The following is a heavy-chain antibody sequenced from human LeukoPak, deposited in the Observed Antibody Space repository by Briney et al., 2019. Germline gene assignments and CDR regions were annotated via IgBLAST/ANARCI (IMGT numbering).Heavy chain of an antibody. Sequence: PGGSLRLSCAASGCTFSSYAMSWVRQAPGKGLEWVSAISGSGGSTYYADSVKGRFTISRDNSKNTLYLQMNSLRAEDTAVYYCAKDFGRNLGGPGYWGRGTLVIVSS. V-gene: IGHV3-23*01. D-gene: IGHD3-10*01. CDR3: AKDFGRNLGGPGY. CDR1: GCTFSSYA. CDR2: ISGSGGST. J-gene: IGHJ4*02.